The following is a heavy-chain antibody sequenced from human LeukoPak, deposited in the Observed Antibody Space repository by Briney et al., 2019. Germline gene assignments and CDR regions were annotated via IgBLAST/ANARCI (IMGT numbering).Heavy chain of an antibody. D-gene: IGHD2-2*01. CDR3: ARPRGCGSARCNNFDY. V-gene: IGHV3-30*02. CDR2: IHYDGSNN. CDR1: GFTFSSYA. Sequence: GGSLRLSCAASGFTFSSYAMHWVRQAPGKGLEWVAFIHYDGSNNYYADSVKGRFTISRDNSKNTLYLQMNTLRAEDTAVYYCARPRGCGSARCNNFDYWGQGTLVTVSS. J-gene: IGHJ4*02.